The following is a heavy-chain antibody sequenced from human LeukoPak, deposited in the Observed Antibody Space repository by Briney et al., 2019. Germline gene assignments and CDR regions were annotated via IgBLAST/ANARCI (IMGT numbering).Heavy chain of an antibody. V-gene: IGHV4-59*08. CDR2: AYYSGST. D-gene: IGHD2-15*01. J-gene: IGHJ4*02. CDR1: GGSMNSDY. Sequence: PSETLSLTCTVSGGSMNSDYWNWIRQPPGKRLEWIGYAYYSGSTNYNPSLKSRVTISVDTSKNQFSLKLSSVTAADTAVYYCARATPQSTGLTFDYWGQGTLVTVSS. CDR3: ARATPQSTGLTFDY.